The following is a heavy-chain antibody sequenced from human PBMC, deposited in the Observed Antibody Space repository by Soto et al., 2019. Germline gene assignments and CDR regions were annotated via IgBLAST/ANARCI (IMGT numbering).Heavy chain of an antibody. CDR1: GGSISSSY. CDR2: FYTTGRA. J-gene: IGHJ5*02. Sequence: SETLSLTCSVSGGSISSSYWNWIRQPAGKGLEWIGRFYTTGRASYNPSLKGRLTLSGDTSKNQFSLRLGSVTAADTAVYYCARDMHAGFTHYFDPWGQGTLVTVSS. D-gene: IGHD1-26*01. CDR3: ARDMHAGFTHYFDP. V-gene: IGHV4-4*07.